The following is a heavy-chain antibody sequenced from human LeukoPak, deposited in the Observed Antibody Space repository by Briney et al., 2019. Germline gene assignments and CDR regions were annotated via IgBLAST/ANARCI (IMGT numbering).Heavy chain of an antibody. D-gene: IGHD5-24*01. CDR1: GGSISSYY. CDR3: AREGRDGYNDY. J-gene: IGHJ4*02. Sequence: SETLSLTCTASGGSISSYYWSWIRQPPGKGLEWIGYIYYSGSTNYNPSLKSRVTISVDTSKNQFSLKLSSVTAADTAVYYCAREGRDGYNDYWGQGTLVTVSS. CDR2: IYYSGST. V-gene: IGHV4-59*01.